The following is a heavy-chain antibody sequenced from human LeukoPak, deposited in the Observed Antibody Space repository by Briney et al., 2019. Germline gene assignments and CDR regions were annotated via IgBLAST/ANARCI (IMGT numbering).Heavy chain of an antibody. J-gene: IGHJ4*02. CDR1: GYTFTSYD. Sequence: GASVKVSCKASGYTFTSYDINWVRQATGQGLEWMGWMNPNSGNTGYAQKFQGRVTMTRNTSISTAYMELSSLRSEDTAVYYCARGRMVSGWPDCWGQGTLVTVSS. V-gene: IGHV1-8*01. CDR2: MNPNSGNT. D-gene: IGHD6-19*01. CDR3: ARGRMVSGWPDC.